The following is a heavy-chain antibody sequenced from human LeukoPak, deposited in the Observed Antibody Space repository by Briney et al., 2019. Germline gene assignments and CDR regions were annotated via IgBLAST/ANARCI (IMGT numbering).Heavy chain of an antibody. CDR1: GGTLSSDA. Sequence: SLKISSKASGGTLSSDAISCGRHGPRQRLVWRGGIIPLIGTANYAQKFHGRVTITTDDSPSTPSIELSSLRTDDTRAYYCARLKGYQLLETRGWFDPWGQGTLVTVSS. J-gene: IGHJ5*02. V-gene: IGHV1-69*05. CDR3: ARLKGYQLLETRGWFDP. CDR2: IIPLIGTA. D-gene: IGHD2-2*01.